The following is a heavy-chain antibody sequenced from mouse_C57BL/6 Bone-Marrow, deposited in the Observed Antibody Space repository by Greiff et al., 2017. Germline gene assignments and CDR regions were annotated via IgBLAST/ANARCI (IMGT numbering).Heavy chain of an antibody. J-gene: IGHJ2*01. CDR2: INPNNGGT. D-gene: IGHD1-1*01. Sequence: VQLQQSGPELVKPGASVKISCKASGYTFTDYYMNWVKQSHGKSLEWIGDINPNNGGTSYNQKFKGKATLTVDKSSSTAYMELRSLTSEDSAVYYCARYRSTVDYWGQGTTLTVSS. CDR1: GYTFTDYY. CDR3: ARYRSTVDY. V-gene: IGHV1-26*01.